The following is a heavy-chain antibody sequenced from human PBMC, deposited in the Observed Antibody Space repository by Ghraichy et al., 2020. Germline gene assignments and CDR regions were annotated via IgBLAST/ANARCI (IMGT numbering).Heavy chain of an antibody. CDR1: GYTFTNYP. CDR3: ARQKPGLGWLDA. J-gene: IGHJ5*02. Sequence: ASVKVSCLASGYTFTNYPIHWVRQAPGQRLELVGWINLINGDMRYSENFQGRVTITTDTSAYTAYMELTSLRSEDTAVYYCARQKPGLGWLDAWGQGTLVTVSS. CDR2: INLINGDM. V-gene: IGHV1-3*01. D-gene: IGHD1-14*01.